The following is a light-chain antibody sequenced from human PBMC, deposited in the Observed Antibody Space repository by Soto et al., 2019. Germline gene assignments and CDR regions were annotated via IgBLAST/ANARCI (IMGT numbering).Light chain of an antibody. J-gene: IGLJ1*01. CDR2: YDV. V-gene: IGLV1-36*01. Sequence: SVLTQPPSVSEAPRQRVTISCSGSSSNIGNNAVNWYQQLPGKAPKLLIYYDVLLPSGVSDRFSGSKSATSASLAISGLQSEDEADYYCAAWDDSLNGYVFGTGTKLTVL. CDR1: SSNIGNNA. CDR3: AAWDDSLNGYV.